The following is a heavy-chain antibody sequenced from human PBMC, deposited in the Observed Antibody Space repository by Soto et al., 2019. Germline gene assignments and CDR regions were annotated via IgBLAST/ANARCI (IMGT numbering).Heavy chain of an antibody. D-gene: IGHD3-9*01. CDR1: GFTFSYYY. CDR2: ISSSGTTI. Sequence: QVQLMESGGGLVKPGGSLRLSCAASGFTFSYYYMTWIRQAPGKGLEWVSYISSSGTTIYYAASVKGRFTISRNNAKKSLDLQMDSLRAEDTAVYYCARARVDHLSYYYYGLVAWGQGTTVTVSS. J-gene: IGHJ6*02. V-gene: IGHV3-11*01. CDR3: ARARVDHLSYYYYGLVA.